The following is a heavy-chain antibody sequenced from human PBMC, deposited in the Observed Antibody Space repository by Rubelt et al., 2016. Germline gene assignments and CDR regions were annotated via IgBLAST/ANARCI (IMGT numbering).Heavy chain of an antibody. Sequence: EVQLVESGGGLVQPGGSLRLSCAASGFTFSSYSMNWVRQAPGKGLEWVSYISSSSSTIYYADSVKGRFTISRDNVKNSLYLQMNSLRDEDTAVYYCAREQDSSGYYLDYWGQGTLVTVSS. D-gene: IGHD3-22*01. CDR1: GFTFSSYS. J-gene: IGHJ4*02. CDR2: ISSSSSTI. V-gene: IGHV3-48*02. CDR3: AREQDSSGYYLDY.